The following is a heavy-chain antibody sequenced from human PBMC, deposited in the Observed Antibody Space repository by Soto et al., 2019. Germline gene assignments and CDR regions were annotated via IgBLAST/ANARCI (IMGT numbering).Heavy chain of an antibody. CDR2: IKSKTDGGTT. CDR3: TTGVRYFDWLPYPFDY. V-gene: IGHV3-15*01. Sequence: EVQLVESGGGLVKPGGSLRLSCAASGFTFSNAWMSWVRQAPGKGLEWGGRIKSKTDGGTTDYAAPVKGRFTISRGDSKNTLYLQMNSLKTEDTAVYYCTTGVRYFDWLPYPFDYWGQGTLVTVSS. D-gene: IGHD3-9*01. J-gene: IGHJ4*02. CDR1: GFTFSNAW.